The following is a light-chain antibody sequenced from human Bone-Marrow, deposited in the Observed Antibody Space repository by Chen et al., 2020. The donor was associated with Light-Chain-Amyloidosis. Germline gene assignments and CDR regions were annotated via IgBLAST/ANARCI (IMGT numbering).Light chain of an antibody. CDR2: WAS. CDR3: QQYYTTPRT. J-gene: IGKJ1*01. CDR1: QWISDHSNNKNY. V-gene: IGKV4-1*01. Sequence: DIVMTQSPDSLAVSLGERATINCKSSQWISDHSNNKNYLAWYQQKPGQPPKPLFYWASTRESVVPARFSGRGSGTDFTLPISRLQAEDLALYSCQQYYTTPRTFRPGTKVEIK.